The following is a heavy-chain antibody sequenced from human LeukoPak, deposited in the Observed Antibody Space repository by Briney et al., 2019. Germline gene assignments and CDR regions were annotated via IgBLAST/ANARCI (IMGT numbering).Heavy chain of an antibody. CDR3: AKGTNGYSSSSADY. CDR1: GFTFSSYA. Sequence: GGSLRLSCAASGFTFSSYAMSWVRQAPGKGLEWVSVISGSGGNTYYADSVKGRFTISRDNSKNTLYLQMNSLGVDDTAVYSCAKGTNGYSSSSADYWGQGTLVTVSS. V-gene: IGHV3-23*01. D-gene: IGHD6-6*01. J-gene: IGHJ4*02. CDR2: ISGSGGNT.